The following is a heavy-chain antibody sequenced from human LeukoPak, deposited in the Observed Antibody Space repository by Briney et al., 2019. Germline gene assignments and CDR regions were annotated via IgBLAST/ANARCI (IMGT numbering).Heavy chain of an antibody. CDR3: AREENSLPAFDI. CDR1: GFTFSSYG. D-gene: IGHD2/OR15-2a*01. J-gene: IGHJ3*02. CDR2: IYSGGSA. V-gene: IGHV3-53*01. Sequence: GGSLRLSCAASGFTFSSYGMHWVRQAPGKGLEWVSVIYSGGSAYYADSVKGRFTISRDNSKNTLYLQMNSLRAEDTAVYYCAREENSLPAFDIWGQGTMVTVSS.